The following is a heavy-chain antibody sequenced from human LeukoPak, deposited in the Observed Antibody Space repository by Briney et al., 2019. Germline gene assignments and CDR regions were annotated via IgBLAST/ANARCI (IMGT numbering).Heavy chain of an antibody. CDR2: ISGSGGST. J-gene: IGHJ6*03. D-gene: IGHD2-2*01. Sequence: GGSLRLSCAASGFTFSSYAMSWVRQAPGKGLEWVSAISGSGGSTYYADSVKGRFTISRDNSKNTLYLQMNSLRAEDTAVYYCAKCLLDCSSTSCDQSYYMDVWGKGTTVTVSS. CDR1: GFTFSSYA. V-gene: IGHV3-23*01. CDR3: AKCLLDCSSTSCDQSYYMDV.